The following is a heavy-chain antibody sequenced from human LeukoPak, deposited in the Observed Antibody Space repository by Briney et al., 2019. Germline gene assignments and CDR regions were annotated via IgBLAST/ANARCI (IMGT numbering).Heavy chain of an antibody. V-gene: IGHV3-53*01. D-gene: IGHD5-24*01. J-gene: IGHJ4*02. Sequence: PGGSLRLSCAASGFIVSSNYMSWVRQAPGKGLEWVSVIYSGGSTYYADSVKGRFTISRDNSKNTLYLQMNSLRAEDTALYYCARGEMATTYYFDYWGQGTLVTVSS. CDR3: ARGEMATTYYFDY. CDR2: IYSGGST. CDR1: GFIVSSNY.